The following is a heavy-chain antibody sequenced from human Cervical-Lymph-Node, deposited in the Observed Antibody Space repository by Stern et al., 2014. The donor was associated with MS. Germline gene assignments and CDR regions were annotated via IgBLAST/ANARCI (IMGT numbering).Heavy chain of an antibody. CDR2: FDPEDGET. CDR3: ATDRDDFRSGYSAPTKGYGLDV. V-gene: IGHV1-24*01. CDR1: GYTLTELS. Sequence: QVQLVQSGAEVKKPGASVKVSCKVSGYTLTELSMHWVRQAPGKGLEWMGGFDPEDGETIYAQKFQGRVTMTEDPSTDTAYMELSSLRSEDTAVYYCATDRDDFRSGYSAPTKGYGLDVWGQGTTVTVTS. D-gene: IGHD3-3*01. J-gene: IGHJ6*02.